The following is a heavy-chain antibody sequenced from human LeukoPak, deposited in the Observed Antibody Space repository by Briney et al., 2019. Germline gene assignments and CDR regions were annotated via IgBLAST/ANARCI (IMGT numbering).Heavy chain of an antibody. J-gene: IGHJ5*02. Sequence: SVKLSCKASGFTFTSSAVQWVRQARGQRLEWIGWIVVGSGNTNYAQKFQERVTITRDMSTSTAYMELSSLRSEDTAVYYCAADWSGSGKNWFDPWGQGTLVTASS. CDR1: GFTFTSSA. V-gene: IGHV1-58*01. CDR3: AADWSGSGKNWFDP. CDR2: IVVGSGNT. D-gene: IGHD3-10*01.